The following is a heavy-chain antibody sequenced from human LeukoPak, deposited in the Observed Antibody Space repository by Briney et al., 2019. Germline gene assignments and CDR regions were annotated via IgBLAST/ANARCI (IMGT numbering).Heavy chain of an antibody. CDR1: GFTFSSNA. Sequence: PGGSLRLSCAASGFTFSSNAMHWVRQAPGKGLEWGAIISFDGSNKYYADSVKGRFTISRDNSKSTLYLKMDSLRAEDTAVYYCARDPKGGYSYGWGAFDIWGHGTMVTVSS. J-gene: IGHJ3*02. V-gene: IGHV3-30-3*01. CDR3: ARDPKGGYSYGWGAFDI. D-gene: IGHD5-18*01. CDR2: ISFDGSNK.